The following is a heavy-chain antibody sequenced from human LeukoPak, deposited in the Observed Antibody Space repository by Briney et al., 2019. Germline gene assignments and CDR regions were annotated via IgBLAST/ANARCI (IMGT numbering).Heavy chain of an antibody. CDR2: ISNDGTST. CDR1: GLTFSDYW. D-gene: IGHD1-7*01. V-gene: IGHV3-74*01. CDR3: ARDEQGLHY. Sequence: GGSLRLSCAVSGLTFSDYWMHWVRQAPGKGLVWVSRISNDGTSTSYADSVKGRFTISRDNAKNTLYLQMNSLRGEDTAVYYCARDEQGLHYWGQGALVTVSS. J-gene: IGHJ4*02.